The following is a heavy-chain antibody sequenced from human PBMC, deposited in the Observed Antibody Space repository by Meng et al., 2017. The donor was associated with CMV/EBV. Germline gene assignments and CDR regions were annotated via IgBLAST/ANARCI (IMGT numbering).Heavy chain of an antibody. CDR3: ARGVGESLGWEMGD. CDR1: GFTFRNHW. Sequence: EVKLVESXXGVVQXGGYGRRSCAAAGFTFRNHWLHWVRQAPGKGLVWVARINSDESSTSYADSVKGRFSISRDNSKNTLYLQMNSLRAEDTAVYYCARGVGESLGWEMGDWGQGTLVTVSS. J-gene: IGHJ4*02. D-gene: IGHD6-19*01. V-gene: IGHV3-74*01. CDR2: INSDESST.